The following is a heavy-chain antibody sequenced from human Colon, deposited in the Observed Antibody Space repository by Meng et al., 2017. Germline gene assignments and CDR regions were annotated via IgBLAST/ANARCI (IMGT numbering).Heavy chain of an antibody. CDR1: GGSVSSGSYY. J-gene: IGHJ4*02. Sequence: PLPDAAPGLVMPSGTLPLTCTASGGSVSSGSYYWSWIRQPPGKGLEWIGYIYYTGSTNYNPSLKSRVTISVDTSKNQFSLKLSSVTAADTAVYYCARGPLDYWGQGTLVTVSS. CDR3: ARGPLDY. V-gene: IGHV4-61*01. CDR2: IYYTGST.